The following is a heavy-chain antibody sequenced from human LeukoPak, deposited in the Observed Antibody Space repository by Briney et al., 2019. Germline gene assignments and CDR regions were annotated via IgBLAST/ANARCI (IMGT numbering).Heavy chain of an antibody. Sequence: SETLSLTCAVYGGSFSGYYWSWIRQPPGKGLEWIGEINHSGSTNYNPSLKSRVTISVDTSKNQFSLKLSSVTAADTAVYYCARAPRYSSGWRYYYYYMDVWGKGTTVTVSS. CDR3: ARAPRYSSGWRYYYYYMDV. V-gene: IGHV4-34*01. CDR1: GGSFSGYY. CDR2: INHSGST. D-gene: IGHD6-19*01. J-gene: IGHJ6*03.